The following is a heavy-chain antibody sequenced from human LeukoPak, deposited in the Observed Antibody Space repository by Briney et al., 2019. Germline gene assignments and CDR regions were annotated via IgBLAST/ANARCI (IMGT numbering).Heavy chain of an antibody. J-gene: IGHJ4*02. CDR2: AYYRSKWYN. CDR1: GDSVSSNSAA. Sequence: SQTLSLTCAISGDSVSSNSAAWNWIRQSPSRGLEWLGRAYYRSKWYNDYAISVKSRITINPDTSKNQFSLQLNSVTPEGTAVYYCARGVFTGTRNFDYWGQGTLVTVSS. CDR3: ARGVFTGTRNFDY. V-gene: IGHV6-1*01. D-gene: IGHD1-7*01.